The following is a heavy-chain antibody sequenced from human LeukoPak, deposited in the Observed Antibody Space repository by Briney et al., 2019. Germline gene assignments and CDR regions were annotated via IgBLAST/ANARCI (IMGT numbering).Heavy chain of an antibody. CDR1: GGSISNYY. Sequence: SETLSLTCTVSGGSISNYYWSWIRQPPGKGLEWIGYIYYGGRTNYNPSLKSRATMSIDTAKNHFSLNLTSVTAADTAVYYCARSISGTRSKFDCWGQGTLVTVSS. J-gene: IGHJ5*01. D-gene: IGHD1/OR15-1a*01. V-gene: IGHV4-59*08. CDR2: IYYGGRT. CDR3: ARSISGTRSKFDC.